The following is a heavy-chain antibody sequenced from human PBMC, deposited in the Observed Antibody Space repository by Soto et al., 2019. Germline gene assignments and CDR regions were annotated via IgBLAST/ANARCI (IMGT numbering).Heavy chain of an antibody. Sequence: LSLTCAVYGGSFSGYYWSWIRQPPGKGLEWIGEINHSGSTNYNPSLKSRVTISVDTSKNQFSLKLSSVTAADTAVYYCARGGIQLWLTPYYFDYWGQGTLVTVSS. V-gene: IGHV4-34*01. CDR3: ARGGIQLWLTPYYFDY. CDR1: GGSFSGYY. D-gene: IGHD5-18*01. J-gene: IGHJ4*02. CDR2: INHSGST.